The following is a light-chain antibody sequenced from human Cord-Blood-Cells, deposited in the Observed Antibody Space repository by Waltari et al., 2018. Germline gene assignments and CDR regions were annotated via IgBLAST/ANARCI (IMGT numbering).Light chain of an antibody. CDR2: DTS. CDR3: LLSYSGAWV. Sequence: QAVVTQEPSLTVSPGGEVTLTCGSITAAVTTGHYPYWFQQKPGHAPRTLIYDTSNKHSWTPARFSGSLLGGKAALTLSGAQPEDEAEYYCLLSYSGAWVFGGGTKLTVL. V-gene: IGLV7-46*01. J-gene: IGLJ3*02. CDR1: TAAVTTGHY.